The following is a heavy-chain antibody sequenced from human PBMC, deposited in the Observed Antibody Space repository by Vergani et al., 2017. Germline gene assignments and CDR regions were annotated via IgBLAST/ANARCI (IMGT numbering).Heavy chain of an antibody. J-gene: IGHJ4*02. Sequence: QVQLVESGGGVVQPGRSLRLSCAASGFTFSSYAMHWVRQAPGKGLEWVAVISYDGSNKYYADSVKGRFTISRDNSKNTLYLQMNSMRAEDTAVYYCARDPGSMGYSSSSMDYWGQGTLVTVSS. V-gene: IGHV3-30-3*01. CDR1: GFTFSSYA. CDR3: ARDPGSMGYSSSSMDY. CDR2: ISYDGSNK. D-gene: IGHD6-6*01.